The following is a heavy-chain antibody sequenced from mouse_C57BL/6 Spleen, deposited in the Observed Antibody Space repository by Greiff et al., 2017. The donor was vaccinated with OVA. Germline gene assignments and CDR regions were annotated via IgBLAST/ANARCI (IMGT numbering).Heavy chain of an antibody. Sequence: VQLQQSGAELVKPGASVKISCKASGYAFSSYWMNWVKQRPGKGLEWIGQIYPGDGDTNYNGKFKGKATLTADKSSSTAYMQLSSLTSEDSAVYFCAREGIYYGSSYAMDYRGQGTSGTVSS. V-gene: IGHV1-80*01. J-gene: IGHJ4*01. D-gene: IGHD1-1*01. CDR2: IYPGDGDT. CDR1: GYAFSSYW. CDR3: AREGIYYGSSYAMDY.